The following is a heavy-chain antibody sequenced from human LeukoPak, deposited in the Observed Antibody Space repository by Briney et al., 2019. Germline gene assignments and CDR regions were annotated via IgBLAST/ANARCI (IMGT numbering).Heavy chain of an antibody. J-gene: IGHJ4*02. D-gene: IGHD4-17*01. CDR1: GGSISSGDYY. CDR2: IYYSGST. CDR3: AREMTTVTNYYFDY. V-gene: IGHV4-30-4*01. Sequence: PSETLSLTCTVSGGSISSGDYYWSWIRQPPGKGLEWIGYIYYSGSTYYNPSLKSRVTISVDTSKNQFSLKLSSVTAADTAVYYCAREMTTVTNYYFDYWGQGTLVTVSS.